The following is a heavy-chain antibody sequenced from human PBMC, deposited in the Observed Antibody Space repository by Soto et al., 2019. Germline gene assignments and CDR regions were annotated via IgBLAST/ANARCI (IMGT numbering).Heavy chain of an antibody. Sequence: QITLKESGPTLVKPTQTLTLTCTFSGFSLSTSGVGVGWVRQPPGKALEWLTLFYWDDDERYSPSLKSRPTLTEDTSKHQVVLTMTNIGPVDSATYYLAHRRRYDSNWYMGFDYWGQGTLVTVSS. CDR2: FYWDDDE. CDR3: AHRRRYDSNWYMGFDY. D-gene: IGHD6-13*01. J-gene: IGHJ4*02. CDR1: GFSLSTSGVG. V-gene: IGHV2-5*02.